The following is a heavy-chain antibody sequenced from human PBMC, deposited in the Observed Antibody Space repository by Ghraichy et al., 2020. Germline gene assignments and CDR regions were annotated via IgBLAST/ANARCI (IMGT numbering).Heavy chain of an antibody. Sequence: SETLSLTCTVSGGSISSSSYYWGWIRQPPGKGLEWIGSIYYSGSTYYNPSLKSRVTISVDTSKNQFSLKLSSVTAADTAVYYYARHPPPPRGMIVVVGWFDPWGQGTLVTVSS. J-gene: IGHJ5*02. CDR2: IYYSGST. V-gene: IGHV4-39*01. CDR1: GGSISSSSYY. D-gene: IGHD3-22*01. CDR3: ARHPPPPRGMIVVVGWFDP.